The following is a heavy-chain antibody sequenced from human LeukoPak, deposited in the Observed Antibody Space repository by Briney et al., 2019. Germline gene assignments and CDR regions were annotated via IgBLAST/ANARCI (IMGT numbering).Heavy chain of an antibody. CDR1: GFTFSSYA. CDR3: ARGYGDYETGY. J-gene: IGHJ4*02. D-gene: IGHD4-17*01. V-gene: IGHV3-30-3*01. CDR2: ISYDGSNK. Sequence: GGSLTLSCAASGFTFSSYAMHWVRQAPGKGLEWVAVISYDGSNKYYADSVKGRFTISRDNSKNTLYLQMNSLRAEDTAVYYCARGYGDYETGYWGQGTLVTVSS.